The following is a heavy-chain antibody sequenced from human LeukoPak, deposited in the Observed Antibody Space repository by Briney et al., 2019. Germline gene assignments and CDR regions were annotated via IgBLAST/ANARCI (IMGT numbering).Heavy chain of an antibody. CDR1: GFTFSDYY. CDR3: ASLGGATVSYYYGMDV. Sequence: GGSLRLSCAASGFTFSDYYMSWIRQAPGKGLEWVSYISSSGSTIYYADSVKGRFTISRDNAKNSLYLQMNSLRAEDTAVYYCASLGGATVSYYYGMDVWGQGTTVTASS. CDR2: ISSSGSTI. D-gene: IGHD3-16*01. V-gene: IGHV3-11*01. J-gene: IGHJ6*02.